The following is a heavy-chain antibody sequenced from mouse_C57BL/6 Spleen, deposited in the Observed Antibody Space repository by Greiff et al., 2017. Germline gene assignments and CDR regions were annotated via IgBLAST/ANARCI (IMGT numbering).Heavy chain of an antibody. Sequence: QVQLQQSGAELARPGASVKLSCKASGYTFTSYGISWVKQRTGQGLEWIGEIYPRSGNTYYNEKFKGKATLTADKSSSTAYMELRSLTSADSEVYVYYRSIPADVAKEYYAMGYWGQGTTVTVSS. V-gene: IGHV1-81*01. J-gene: IGHJ4*01. CDR3: YRSIPADVAKEYYAMGY. D-gene: IGHD1-1*01. CDR1: GYTFTSYG. CDR2: IYPRSGNT.